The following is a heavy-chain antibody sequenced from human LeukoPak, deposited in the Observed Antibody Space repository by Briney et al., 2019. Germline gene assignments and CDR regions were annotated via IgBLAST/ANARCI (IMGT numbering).Heavy chain of an antibody. CDR3: ARDRGEYYDSSGYYFGSAFDI. J-gene: IGHJ3*02. CDR1: GGSISSHY. D-gene: IGHD3-22*01. CDR2: IYYSGST. Sequence: SETLSLTCTVSGGSISSHYWSWIRQPPGKGLEWIGHIYYSGSTNYNPSLKSRVTISVDTSKNQFSLKLSSVTAADTAVYYCARDRGEYYDSSGYYFGSAFDIWGQGTMVTVSS. V-gene: IGHV4-59*11.